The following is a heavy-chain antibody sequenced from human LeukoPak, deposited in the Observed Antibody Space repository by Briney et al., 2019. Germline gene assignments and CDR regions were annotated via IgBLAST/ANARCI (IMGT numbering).Heavy chain of an antibody. CDR2: FDLEDGET. J-gene: IGHJ4*02. CDR3: ATNSGGSSGYYYY. V-gene: IGHV1-24*01. Sequence: GASVKLSCKVSGYTLTELSMHWVRQAPGKGLEWMGGFDLEDGETIYAQKFQGSVTMTEDPSTDTAYLELSSLRSEDSAMYYCATNSGGSSGYYYYWGQGTLVTVSS. CDR1: GYTLTELS. D-gene: IGHD3-22*01.